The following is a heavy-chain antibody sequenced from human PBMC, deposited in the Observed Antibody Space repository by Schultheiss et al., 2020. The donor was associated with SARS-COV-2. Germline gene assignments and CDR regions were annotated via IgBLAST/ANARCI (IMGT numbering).Heavy chain of an antibody. D-gene: IGHD2-21*02. V-gene: IGHV3-23*01. CDR3: ARMVTRPDYYGMDV. Sequence: GGSLRLSCAASGFTFSSYAMHWVRQAPGKGLEWVSAISGSGGSTYYADSVKGRFTISRDNSKNTLYLQMNSLRAEDTAVYYCARMVTRPDYYGMDVWGQGATVTVSS. J-gene: IGHJ6*02. CDR1: GFTFSSYA. CDR2: ISGSGGST.